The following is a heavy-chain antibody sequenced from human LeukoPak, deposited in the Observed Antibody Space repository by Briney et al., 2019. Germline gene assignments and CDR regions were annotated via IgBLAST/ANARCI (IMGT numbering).Heavy chain of an antibody. CDR2: ISGNGDST. Sequence: GGSLSLSCAASGITFRTYAMSWVRQAPGKGLEWVLSISGNGDSTYYAASVKGRFTISRDNSKNTLYLQMNSLRAEDTAVYYCAKVSGYNWVGLIDYWGQGTLVTVSS. CDR3: AKVSGYNWVGLIDY. J-gene: IGHJ4*02. V-gene: IGHV3-23*01. CDR1: GITFRTYA. D-gene: IGHD5-24*01.